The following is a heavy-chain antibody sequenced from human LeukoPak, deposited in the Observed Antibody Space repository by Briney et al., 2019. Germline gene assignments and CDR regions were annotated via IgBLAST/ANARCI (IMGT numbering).Heavy chain of an antibody. Sequence: SETLSLTCTVSGGSISSYYWSWIRQPPGKGLEWIGYIYNSGSTNYNPSLKSRVTIAMDTSKNQFSLNLSSVTAADTAVYYCARMYSGYDYCSGGSCYVDYWGQGTLVTVSS. CDR1: GGSISSYY. CDR3: ARMYSGYDYCSGGSCYVDY. J-gene: IGHJ4*02. CDR2: IYNSGST. V-gene: IGHV4-59*01. D-gene: IGHD2-15*01.